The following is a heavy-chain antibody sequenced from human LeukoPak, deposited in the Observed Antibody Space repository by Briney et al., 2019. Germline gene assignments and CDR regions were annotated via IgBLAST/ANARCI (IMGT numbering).Heavy chain of an antibody. D-gene: IGHD2-2*01. CDR3: ARAPTVLVGYCSSSSCQADY. Sequence: GGSLRLSCAASGFTFSSYWMSWVRQAPGKGLEWVANIKIDGSEKYYVDSVKGRFTISRDNAKNSLYLQMNSLRVEDTAVYYCARAPTVLVGYCSSSSCQADYWGQGTLVTVSS. J-gene: IGHJ4*02. CDR1: GFTFSSYW. V-gene: IGHV3-7*01. CDR2: IKIDGSEK.